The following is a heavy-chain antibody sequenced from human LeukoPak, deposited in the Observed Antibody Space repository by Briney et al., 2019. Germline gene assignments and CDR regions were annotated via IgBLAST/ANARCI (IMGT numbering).Heavy chain of an antibody. CDR1: GYTFTSYD. D-gene: IGHD6-19*01. V-gene: IGHV1-8*01. J-gene: IGHJ5*02. Sequence: ASVNVSFKASGYTFTSYDINWVRQATGQGLEWMGWMNPNSGNTGYAQKFQGRVTMTRNTSISTAYMELSSLRSEDTAVYYCARRRAGRDWFDPWGQGTLVTVSS. CDR3: ARRRAGRDWFDP. CDR2: MNPNSGNT.